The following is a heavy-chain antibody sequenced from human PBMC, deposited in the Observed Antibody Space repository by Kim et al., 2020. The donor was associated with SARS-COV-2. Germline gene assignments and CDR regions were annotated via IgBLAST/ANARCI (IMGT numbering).Heavy chain of an antibody. CDR2: ISSSSSYT. J-gene: IGHJ3*02. Sequence: GGSLRLSCAASGFTFSDYYMSWIRQAPGKGLEWVSYISSSSSYTNYADSVKGRFTISRDNAKNSLYLQMNSLRAEDTAVYYCARESGDILTGSDAFDIWGQGTMVTVSS. CDR1: GFTFSDYY. V-gene: IGHV3-11*05. CDR3: ARESGDILTGSDAFDI. D-gene: IGHD3-9*01.